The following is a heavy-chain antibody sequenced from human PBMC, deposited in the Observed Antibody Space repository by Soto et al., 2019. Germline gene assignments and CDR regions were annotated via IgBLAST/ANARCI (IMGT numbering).Heavy chain of an antibody. Sequence: GGSLRLSCAASGFTFSSYGMHWVRQAPGKGLEWVAVILYDGSNKYYADSVKGRFTISRDNSKNTLYLQMNSLRAADTAVYYCAKELVAYYVRSGSHDYWGQGTLVTVSS. J-gene: IGHJ4*02. D-gene: IGHD3-22*01. CDR2: ILYDGSNK. CDR1: GFTFSSYG. CDR3: AKELVAYYVRSGSHDY. V-gene: IGHV3-30*18.